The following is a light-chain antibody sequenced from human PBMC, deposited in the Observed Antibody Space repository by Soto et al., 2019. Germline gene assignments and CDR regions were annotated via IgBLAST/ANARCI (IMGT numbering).Light chain of an antibody. CDR2: QAS. J-gene: IGKJ1*01. CDR3: QHYKEYPWT. V-gene: IGKV1-5*03. Sequence: IQMTQSPSTLSASVGDRVIITCRASQSVNNWLAWYQQRPGTAPKLLVYQASNLQPGVPSRFSGSGFGTDFTLPISSLQAADFATYYCQHYKEYPWTFGPGTKVEIK. CDR1: QSVNNW.